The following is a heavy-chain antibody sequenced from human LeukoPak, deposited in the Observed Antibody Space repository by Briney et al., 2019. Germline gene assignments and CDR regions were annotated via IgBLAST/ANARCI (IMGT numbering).Heavy chain of an antibody. CDR2: ISAYNGNT. J-gene: IGHJ4*02. V-gene: IGHV1-18*01. CDR3: ARDLSYDSPALLH. Sequence: ASVKVSCKASGYTFTSYAMNWVRQAPGQGLEWMGWISAYNGNTNYAQKLQGRVTMTTDTSTSTAYMELRSLRSDDTAVYYCARDLSYDSPALLHWGQGTLVTVSS. CDR1: GYTFTSYA. D-gene: IGHD3-22*01.